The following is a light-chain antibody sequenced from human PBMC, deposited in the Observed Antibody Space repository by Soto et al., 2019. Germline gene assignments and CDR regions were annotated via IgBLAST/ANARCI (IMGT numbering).Light chain of an antibody. CDR1: SSDVGGYNY. Sequence: QSALTQPASVSGSPGQSITISCTGTSSDVGGYNYVSWYQQHPGKAPKLMIYDVNIRPSGVSNRFSGSKSGNTASLTISGLQAEDEADYYCSSYTGSSTYVVFGGGTKLTVL. J-gene: IGLJ2*01. CDR3: SSYTGSSTYVV. CDR2: DVN. V-gene: IGLV2-14*01.